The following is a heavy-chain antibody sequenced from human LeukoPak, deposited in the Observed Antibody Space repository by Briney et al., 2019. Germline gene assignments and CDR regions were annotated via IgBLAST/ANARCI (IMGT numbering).Heavy chain of an antibody. D-gene: IGHD3-22*01. CDR3: AKGNRYYYDSSGYYPIDY. V-gene: IGHV3-30*02. CDR2: IRYDGSNK. J-gene: IGHJ4*02. CDR1: GFTFSIYG. Sequence: GGSLRLSCAASGFTFSIYGMHWVRQAPGKGLEWVTFIRYDGSNKNYADSVKGRFTISRDNSKSTLYLQMNSLRAEDTAVCYCAKGNRYYYDSSGYYPIDYWGQGTLVTVSS.